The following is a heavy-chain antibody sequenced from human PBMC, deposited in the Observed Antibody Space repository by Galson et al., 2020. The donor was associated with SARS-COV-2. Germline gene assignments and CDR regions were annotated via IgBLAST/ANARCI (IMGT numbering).Heavy chain of an antibody. CDR3: ARADSSSWPGYNYYYYGMDV. Sequence: ASETLSLTCTVSGGSINSGGYYWSWIRQHPGKGLEWIGYIYYSGSTYYNPSLKSRVTISVDTSKNQFSLKLSSVTAADTAVYYCARADSSSWPGYNYYYYGMDVWGQGTTVTVSS. V-gene: IGHV4-31*03. CDR2: IYYSGST. CDR1: GGSINSGGYY. D-gene: IGHD6-13*01. J-gene: IGHJ6*02.